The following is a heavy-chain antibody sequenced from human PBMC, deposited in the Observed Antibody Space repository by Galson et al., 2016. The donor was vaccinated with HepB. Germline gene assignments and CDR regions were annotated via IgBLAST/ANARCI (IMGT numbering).Heavy chain of an antibody. CDR2: ISYSGTT. J-gene: IGHJ5*02. CDR3: ASPGPKVRGWWGKWFDP. Sequence: SETLSLTCTVSGGSISSSDYYWGWIRQPPGKGLDWIGSISYSGTTDYNPSPRNRITIFIDTSKNQFSLTLGTVTAADTALYVCASPGPKVRGWWGKWFDPWGPGTLVTVSS. CDR1: GGSISSSDYY. D-gene: IGHD2-8*02. V-gene: IGHV4-39*01.